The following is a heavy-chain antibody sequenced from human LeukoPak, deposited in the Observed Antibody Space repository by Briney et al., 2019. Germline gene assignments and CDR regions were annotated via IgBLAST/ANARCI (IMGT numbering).Heavy chain of an antibody. CDR2: INHSGST. CDR3: ARATNYVWGSYRCLYYFDY. Sequence: SETLSLTCAVYGGSFSGYYWSWIRQPPGKGLEWIGEINHSGSTNYNPSLKSRVTISVDTSKNQFSLKLSSVTAADTAVYYCARATNYVWGSYRCLYYFDYWGQGTLVTVSS. CDR1: GGSFSGYY. D-gene: IGHD3-16*02. J-gene: IGHJ4*02. V-gene: IGHV4-34*01.